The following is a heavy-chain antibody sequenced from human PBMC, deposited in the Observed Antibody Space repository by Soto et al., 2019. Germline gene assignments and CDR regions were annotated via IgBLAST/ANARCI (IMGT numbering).Heavy chain of an antibody. V-gene: IGHV3-30*18. J-gene: IGHJ4*02. CDR2: VSYDGSNK. Sequence: PGGSLRLSCAASGFTFSTSGIHWVRQAPGKGLEWVASVSYDGSNKHYGDSVKGRFTISRDNSRNTLDLQMNSLRAEDTAVYYCAKDTYYYDRSGYYTYDHWGQGTQVTVSS. D-gene: IGHD3-22*01. CDR3: AKDTYYYDRSGYYTYDH. CDR1: GFTFSTSG.